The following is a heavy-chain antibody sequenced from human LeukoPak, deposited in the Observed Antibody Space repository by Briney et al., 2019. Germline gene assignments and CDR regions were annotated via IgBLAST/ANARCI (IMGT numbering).Heavy chain of an antibody. CDR3: AKDRTYYDFWSGYSSYSFFDY. J-gene: IGHJ4*02. D-gene: IGHD3-3*01. CDR2: ISGSGGST. Sequence: PGGSLRLSCAASGFTFSSYAMSWVRQAPGKGLEWVSAISGSGGSTYYADSVKGRFTISRDNSKNTLYLQMNSLRAEDTAVYYCAKDRTYYDFWSGYSSYSFFDYWGQGTLVTVSS. V-gene: IGHV3-23*01. CDR1: GFTFSSYA.